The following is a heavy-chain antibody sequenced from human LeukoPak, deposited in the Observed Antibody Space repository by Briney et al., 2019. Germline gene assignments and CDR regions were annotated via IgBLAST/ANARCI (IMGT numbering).Heavy chain of an antibody. Sequence: SETLSLTCTVSGGSISSGGYYWSWIRQPPGKGLEWIGYIYYSGSTNYNPSLKSRVTISVDTSKNQFSLKLSSVTAPDTAVYYCARPAVAGTPMDAFDIWGQGTMVTVSS. V-gene: IGHV4-61*08. D-gene: IGHD6-19*01. CDR2: IYYSGST. J-gene: IGHJ3*02. CDR1: GGSISSGGYY. CDR3: ARPAVAGTPMDAFDI.